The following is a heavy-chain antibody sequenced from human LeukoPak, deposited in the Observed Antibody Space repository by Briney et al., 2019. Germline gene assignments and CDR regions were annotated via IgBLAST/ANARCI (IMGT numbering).Heavy chain of an antibody. D-gene: IGHD6-6*01. CDR3: ARGTQLVHLQFDY. CDR2: IYYSGST. CDR1: GGSISSSSYY. J-gene: IGHJ4*02. Sequence: SETLSLTCTVSGGSISSSSYYWGWIRQPPGKGLEWIGSIYYSGSTYYNPSLKSRVTISVDTSKNQFSLKLSSVTAADTAVYYCARGTQLVHLQFDYWGQGTLVTVSS. V-gene: IGHV4-39*07.